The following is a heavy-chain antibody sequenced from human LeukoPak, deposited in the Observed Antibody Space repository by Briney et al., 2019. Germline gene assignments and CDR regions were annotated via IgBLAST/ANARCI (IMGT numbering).Heavy chain of an antibody. D-gene: IGHD6-13*01. CDR3: ARNSSWYFDY. J-gene: IGHJ4*02. V-gene: IGHV4-38-2*01. CDR1: GYSIRGDYY. CDR2: IYQSGST. Sequence: KPSETLSLTCAVSGYSIRGDYYWGWIRQPPGKGLEWIGSIYQSGSTHYNPSLKSRVTISIDTSKNQFSLKLSSMTAADTAVYYCARNSSWYFDYWGQGTLVTVSS.